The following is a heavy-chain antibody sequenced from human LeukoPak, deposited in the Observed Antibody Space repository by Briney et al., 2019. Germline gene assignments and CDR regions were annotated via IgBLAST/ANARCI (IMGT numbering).Heavy chain of an antibody. V-gene: IGHV3-21*01. CDR1: GFTFSSYS. J-gene: IGHJ4*02. CDR3: ARGLAAAGRNTRSALDY. D-gene: IGHD6-13*01. CDR2: ISSSSSYI. Sequence: GGSLRLACAASGFTFSSYSMNWVRQAPGKGLEWVSSISSSSSYIYYADSVKGRFTISRDNAMNSLYLQMNSLRAEDTAVYYCARGLAAAGRNTRSALDYWGQGTLVTVSS.